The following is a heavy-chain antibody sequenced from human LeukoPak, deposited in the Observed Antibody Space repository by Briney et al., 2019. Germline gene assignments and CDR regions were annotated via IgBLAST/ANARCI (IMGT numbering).Heavy chain of an antibody. Sequence: PGGSLRLSCAASGFTFSDYYMSWIRQAPGKGLEWVSYISSSGSTIYYADSVKGRFTISRDNAKNSLYLQMNSLRAEDTAVYHCARAPPDSPYYFDYWGQGTLVTVSS. D-gene: IGHD2-15*01. CDR1: GFTFSDYY. J-gene: IGHJ4*02. V-gene: IGHV3-11*01. CDR2: ISSSGSTI. CDR3: ARAPPDSPYYFDY.